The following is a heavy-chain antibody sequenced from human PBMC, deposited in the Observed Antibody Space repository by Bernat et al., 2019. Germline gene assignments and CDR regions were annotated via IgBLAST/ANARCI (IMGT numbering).Heavy chain of an antibody. CDR2: IWYDGGKK. CDR1: GFTSGFSFGTYA. D-gene: IGHD2-8*02. V-gene: IGHV3-33*01. CDR3: ARGICTGDNCRPYYYYGMDV. Sequence: QVQLVESGGGVVQPGRSLRLSCAASGFTSGFSFGTYAMHWVRQGPGKGLECVANIWYDGGKKEYADSVKGRFTMSRDNSKNTVSLQMSSLRVEDTAVYYCARGICTGDNCRPYYYYGMDVWGQGTTVTVSS. J-gene: IGHJ6*02.